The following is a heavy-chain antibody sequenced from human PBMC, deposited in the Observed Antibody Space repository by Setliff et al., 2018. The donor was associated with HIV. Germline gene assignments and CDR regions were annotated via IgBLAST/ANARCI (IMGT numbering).Heavy chain of an antibody. CDR2: INHSGST. J-gene: IGHJ4*02. CDR3: ARGCSGYYEHY. V-gene: IGHV4-34*01. D-gene: IGHD3-22*01. CDR1: GGSFSGYY. Sequence: SETLSLTCAVYGGSFSGYYWSWIRQPPGKGLEWIGEINHSGSTNYNPSLKSRVTISVDTSKNQFSLKLSSVTAADTAVYYRARGCSGYYEHYWGQGTLVTVSS.